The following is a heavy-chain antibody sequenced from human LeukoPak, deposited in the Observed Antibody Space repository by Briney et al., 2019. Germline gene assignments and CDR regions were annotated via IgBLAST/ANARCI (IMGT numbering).Heavy chain of an antibody. CDR1: GGPISSYY. Sequence: PSETLSLTCTVSGGPISSYYWSWIRQPAGKGLEWIGRIYTSGSTNYNPSLKSRVTMSVDTSKNQFSLKLSSVTGADTAVYYCARDELRVGATVTDYWGQGALVTVSS. J-gene: IGHJ4*02. CDR3: ARDELRVGATVTDY. CDR2: IYTSGST. V-gene: IGHV4-4*07. D-gene: IGHD1-26*01.